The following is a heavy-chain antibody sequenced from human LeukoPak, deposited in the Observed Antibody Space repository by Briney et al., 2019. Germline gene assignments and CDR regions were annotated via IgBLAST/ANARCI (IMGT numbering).Heavy chain of an antibody. V-gene: IGHV3-23*01. J-gene: IGHJ1*01. CDR2: ISGSGGST. Sequence: GGSLRLSCAASGFTFSSYGMSWVRQAPGKGLEWVSAISGSGGSTCYADSVKGRFTISRDNSKNTLYLQMNSLRAEDTAVYYCAKARGYSRRDFQHWGQGTLVTVSS. D-gene: IGHD6-13*01. CDR3: AKARGYSRRDFQH. CDR1: GFTFSSYG.